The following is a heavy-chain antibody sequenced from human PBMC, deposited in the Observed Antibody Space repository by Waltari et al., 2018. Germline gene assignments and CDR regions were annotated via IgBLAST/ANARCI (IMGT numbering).Heavy chain of an antibody. D-gene: IGHD6-13*01. Sequence: EVQLLDSGGGLVQPGGSLRLSCAASGFTFSTYAMSWVRQAPGRGSEWVSAISGSGGGTYYADSVKGRFIISRDNSKNTLYLEMNSLRAEDTAVYFCAKDKIPRTADAGTLFDLWGQGTLVTVSS. CDR2: ISGSGGGT. V-gene: IGHV3-23*01. CDR3: AKDKIPRTADAGTLFDL. J-gene: IGHJ4*02. CDR1: GFTFSTYA.